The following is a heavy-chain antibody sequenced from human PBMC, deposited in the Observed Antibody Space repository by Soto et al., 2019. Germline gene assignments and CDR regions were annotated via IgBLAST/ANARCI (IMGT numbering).Heavy chain of an antibody. CDR2: ISYDGSNK. Sequence: QVQLVESGGGVVQPGRSLRLSCAASGFTFSSYAMHWVRQAPGKGLEWVAVISYDGSNKYYADSVKGRFTISRDNSKNTLYLQMNSLRAEDTAVYYCARGPRKAAAGNDSVDYWGQGTLVTVSS. D-gene: IGHD6-13*01. V-gene: IGHV3-30-3*01. CDR1: GFTFSSYA. CDR3: ARGPRKAAAGNDSVDY. J-gene: IGHJ4*02.